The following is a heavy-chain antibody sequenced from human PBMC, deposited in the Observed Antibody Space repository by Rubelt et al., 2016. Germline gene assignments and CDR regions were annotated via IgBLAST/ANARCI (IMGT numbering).Heavy chain of an antibody. CDR2: FYSGRT. CDR1: GGSVSTGSYF. Sequence: QVQLRESGPGLVKPSETLSLTCSVPGGSVSTGSYFWNWIRQPPGKGLEWIGYFYSGRTNYKPSLKSRVTISFDTSKNQFSLELSSVTAADTAVYYCARHGLWSGNAIGYWGQGTLVTVSS. D-gene: IGHD5-18*01. V-gene: IGHV4-61*01. CDR3: ARHGLWSGNAIGY. J-gene: IGHJ4*02.